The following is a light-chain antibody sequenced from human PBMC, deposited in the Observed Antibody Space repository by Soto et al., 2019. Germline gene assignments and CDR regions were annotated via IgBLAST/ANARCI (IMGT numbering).Light chain of an antibody. CDR1: QSISTW. J-gene: IGKJ1*01. CDR2: TAS. V-gene: IGKV1-5*03. Sequence: DIPMTQSPSTLAASVGDRVTITCRASQSISTWMAWYQRKPGKAPKLLIYTASSLESGVPSRFSGSGSGTEFTLTISSLQPDDFATYYCQQYHSWTFGQGTRVEIK. CDR3: QQYHSWT.